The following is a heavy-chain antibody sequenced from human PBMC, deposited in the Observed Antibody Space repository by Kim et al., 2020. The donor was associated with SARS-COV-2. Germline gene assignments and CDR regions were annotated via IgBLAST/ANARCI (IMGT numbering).Heavy chain of an antibody. J-gene: IGHJ4*02. Sequence: LKSRVTISVDTSKNQFSLKLSSVTAADTAVYYCARRGGYCSSTSCYSFDYWGQGTLVTVSS. V-gene: IGHV4-30-2*05. CDR3: ARRGGYCSSTSCYSFDY. D-gene: IGHD2-2*02.